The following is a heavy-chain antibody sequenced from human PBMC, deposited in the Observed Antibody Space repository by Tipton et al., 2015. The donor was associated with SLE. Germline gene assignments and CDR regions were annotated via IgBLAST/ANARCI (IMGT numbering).Heavy chain of an antibody. J-gene: IGHJ6*02. Sequence: SLRLSCTASGFTFSSAWLSWVRQAPGKGLEWVGRIKRKTDLGTTDYAAPVRGRFTISRDNAKKTLYLQMNSLRAEDTAVYYCAKTYYGTRNGMDVWDQGP. CDR2: IKRKTDLGTT. CDR3: AKTYYGTRNGMDV. D-gene: IGHD3-10*01. V-gene: IGHV3-15*05. CDR1: GFTFSSAW.